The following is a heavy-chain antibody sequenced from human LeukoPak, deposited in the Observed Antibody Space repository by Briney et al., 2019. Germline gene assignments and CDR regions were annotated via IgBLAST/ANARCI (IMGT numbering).Heavy chain of an antibody. D-gene: IGHD1-26*01. CDR3: ARGGTTAYYYYYYMDV. V-gene: IGHV3-23*01. J-gene: IGHJ6*03. CDR2: ITGSGGST. Sequence: GGSLRLSCAASGFTISSYAKSWVRQAPGKGLEWVSAITGSGGSTYYADSVKGRFTISRDNSKNTLYLQMNSLRAEDSAVYYCARGGTTAYYYYYYMDVWGKGTTVTVSS. CDR1: GFTISSYA.